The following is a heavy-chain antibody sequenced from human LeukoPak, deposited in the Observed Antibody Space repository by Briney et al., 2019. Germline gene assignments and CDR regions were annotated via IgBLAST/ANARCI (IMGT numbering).Heavy chain of an antibody. V-gene: IGHV1-18*01. CDR1: GYIFASYG. Sequence: GASVKVSCKASGYIFASYGISWVRQAPGQGLEWMGWISGYNGNTNYGQKLQGRVTMTTDTSTSTAYMELRSLRSDDTAVYYCARPSREGLWPFDYWGQGTLVTVSS. D-gene: IGHD2/OR15-2a*01. CDR3: ARPSREGLWPFDY. CDR2: ISGYNGNT. J-gene: IGHJ4*02.